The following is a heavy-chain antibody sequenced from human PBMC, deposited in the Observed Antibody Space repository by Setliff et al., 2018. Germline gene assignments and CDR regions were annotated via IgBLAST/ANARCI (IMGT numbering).Heavy chain of an antibody. J-gene: IGHJ4*02. D-gene: IGHD2-15*01. CDR3: TTDRRGGCSGASCYDFDY. Sequence: GGSLRLSCAASGFTFSNAWMNWVRQAPGKGLEWVGRIKRKTDGLTTDYAAPVKGRFIISGDESENTLYLQMNNLKTEDTGVYYCTTDRRGGCSGASCYDFDYWGQGTLVTVSS. CDR1: GFTFSNAW. V-gene: IGHV3-15*07. CDR2: IKRKTDGLTT.